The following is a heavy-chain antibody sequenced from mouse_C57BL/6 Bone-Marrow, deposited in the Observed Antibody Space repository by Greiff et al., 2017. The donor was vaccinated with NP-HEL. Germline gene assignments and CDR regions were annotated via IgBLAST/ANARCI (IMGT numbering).Heavy chain of an antibody. CDR3: ASLTGPYFDY. J-gene: IGHJ2*01. CDR1: GYTFTSYW. Sequence: VRLQQSGAELAKPGASVKLSCKASGYTFTSYWMHWVKQRPGQGLEWIGYINPSSGYTKYNQKFKDKATLTADKSSSTAYIRLSSLTYEDAAVYDCASLTGPYFDYWGQGTTLTVSS. D-gene: IGHD4-1*01. CDR2: INPSSGYT. V-gene: IGHV1-7*01.